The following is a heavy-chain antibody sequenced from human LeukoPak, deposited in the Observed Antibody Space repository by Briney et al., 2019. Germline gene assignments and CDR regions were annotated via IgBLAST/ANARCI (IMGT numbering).Heavy chain of an antibody. D-gene: IGHD5-12*01. J-gene: IGHJ5*02. CDR2: IIPILGIA. Sequence: SVKVSCKASGGTFSSYAISWVRQAPGQGLEWMGRIIPILGIANYAQKFQGRVTITADKSTSTAYMELNSLRAEDTAVYYCARDFGDIVATISWFDPWGQGTLVTVSS. V-gene: IGHV1-69*04. CDR3: ARDFGDIVATISWFDP. CDR1: GGTFSSYA.